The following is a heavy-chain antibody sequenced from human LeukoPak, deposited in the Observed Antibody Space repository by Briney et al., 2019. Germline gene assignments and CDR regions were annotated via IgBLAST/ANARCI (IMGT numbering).Heavy chain of an antibody. J-gene: IGHJ6*02. D-gene: IGHD2-15*01. Sequence: SETLSLTCTVSGGSISGYFWSCIRQPPGRGREFMGYIYYTGATLYNPSLKSRVTMSVDTSKNQFSLKLSSVTAADTAVYYCARHDPVGYYQHGMDVWGQGTTVTVSS. CDR3: ARHDPVGYYQHGMDV. V-gene: IGHV4-59*08. CDR2: IYYTGAT. CDR1: GGSISGYF.